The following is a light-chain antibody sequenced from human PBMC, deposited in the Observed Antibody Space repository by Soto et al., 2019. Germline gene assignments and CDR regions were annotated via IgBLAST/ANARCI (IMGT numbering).Light chain of an antibody. CDR1: SSNIGAGYD. Sequence: QSVLTPPPSVSGAPGQRVTISCTGSSSNIGAGYDVHWYQQLPGTAPKLLIYGNSNRPSGVPDRFSGSKSGTSASLAITGLQAEDEADYYCQSYDSRLSSYVFGPGTKVTVL. CDR3: QSYDSRLSSYV. V-gene: IGLV1-40*01. J-gene: IGLJ1*01. CDR2: GNS.